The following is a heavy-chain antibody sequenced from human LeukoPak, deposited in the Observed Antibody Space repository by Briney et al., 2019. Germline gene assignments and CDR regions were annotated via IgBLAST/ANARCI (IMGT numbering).Heavy chain of an antibody. V-gene: IGHV1-69*04. J-gene: IGHJ4*02. CDR3: ARGSGLFRGTMIVVVTEPDY. CDR1: GYTFTSYG. Sequence: SVKVSCKASGYTFTSYGISWVRQAPGQGLEWMGRIIPILGIANYAQKFQGRVTITADKSTSTAYMELSSLRSEDTAVYYCARGSGLFRGTMIVVVTEPDYWGQGTLVTVSS. D-gene: IGHD3-22*01. CDR2: IIPILGIA.